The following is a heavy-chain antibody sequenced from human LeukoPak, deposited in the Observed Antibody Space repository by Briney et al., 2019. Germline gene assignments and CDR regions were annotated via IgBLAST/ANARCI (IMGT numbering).Heavy chain of an antibody. Sequence: GGSLRLSCAACGFTFGSYDMHWVRQATGKGLEWVSAIGTAGDTYYPGSVKGQLTISRENAKNSLYLQMNSLRAGDTAVYYCANHSSSWPFDYWGQGTLVTVSS. CDR3: ANHSSSWPFDY. J-gene: IGHJ4*02. CDR2: IGTAGDT. D-gene: IGHD6-13*01. CDR1: GFTFGSYD. V-gene: IGHV3-13*03.